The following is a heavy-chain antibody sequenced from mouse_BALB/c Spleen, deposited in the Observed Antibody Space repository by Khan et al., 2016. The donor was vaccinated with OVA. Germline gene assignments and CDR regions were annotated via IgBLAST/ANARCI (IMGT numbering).Heavy chain of an antibody. V-gene: IGHV2-5*01. CDR1: GFSLTSYG. Sequence: QVQLKQSGPGLVQPSQSLSITCTVSGFSLTSYGIHWVRQSPGKGLEWLGVIWRGGSTDYNSTFMSRLSITRDNSKSQVFFNMNSLQSDDTALYYCAKKGRGDYGAMDYWGQGTSVTVSS. CDR3: AKKGRGDYGAMDY. D-gene: IGHD1-1*02. J-gene: IGHJ4*01. CDR2: IWRGGST.